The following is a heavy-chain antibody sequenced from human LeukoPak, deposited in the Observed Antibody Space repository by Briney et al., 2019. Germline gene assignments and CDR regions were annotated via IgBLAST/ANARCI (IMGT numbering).Heavy chain of an antibody. CDR3: ARAHSGSYPYYFDY. Sequence: ASVKVSCKASGYTFTGYYMHWVRQAPGQGLEWMGWINPNSGGTNYAQKFQGRVTMTRDTSISTAYMELSRLRSDDTAVYYCARAHSGSYPYYFDYWGQGTLVTVSS. J-gene: IGHJ4*02. D-gene: IGHD1-26*01. CDR2: INPNSGGT. V-gene: IGHV1-2*02. CDR1: GYTFTGYY.